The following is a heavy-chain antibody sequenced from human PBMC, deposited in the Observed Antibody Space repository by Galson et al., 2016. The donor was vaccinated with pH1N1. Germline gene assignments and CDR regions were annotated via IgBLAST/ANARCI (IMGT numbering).Heavy chain of an antibody. J-gene: IGHJ4*02. CDR2: ISWNSGSI. CDR1: GITFDDYA. Sequence: SLRLSCAASGITFDDYAMHWVRQAPGKGLEWVSGISWNSGSIGYADSVKGRFTISRDNAKNSLSLQMNSLRAEDTALYYCAKVTGYLYGYVDYWGQGTLVTVSS. V-gene: IGHV3-9*01. D-gene: IGHD5-18*01. CDR3: AKVTGYLYGYVDY.